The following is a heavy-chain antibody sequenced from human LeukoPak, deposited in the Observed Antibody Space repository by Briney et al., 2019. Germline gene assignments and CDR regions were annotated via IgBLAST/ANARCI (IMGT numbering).Heavy chain of an antibody. V-gene: IGHV4-4*07. Sequence: SETLSLTCTVSGGSISSYYWSWIRQPAGKGLEWIGHIYTSANPTYNPSLKSRVTMSVDTSKNRFSLKLSSVTAADTAVYYCARDRYSGYDGFGAFDIWGQGTMVTVSS. CDR1: GGSISSYY. J-gene: IGHJ3*02. CDR2: IYTSANP. CDR3: ARDRYSGYDGFGAFDI. D-gene: IGHD5-12*01.